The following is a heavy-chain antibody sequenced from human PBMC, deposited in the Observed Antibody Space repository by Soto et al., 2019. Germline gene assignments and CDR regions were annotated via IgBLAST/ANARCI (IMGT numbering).Heavy chain of an antibody. V-gene: IGHV2-26*01. CDR2: IFSNDEK. CDR3: ARIRRITIFGVVINSPPYFDY. D-gene: IGHD3-3*01. CDR1: GFSLSNARMG. J-gene: IGHJ4*02. Sequence: PSLVNPTETLTLTCTVSGFSLSNARMGVSWIRQPPGKALEWLAHIFSNDEKSYSTSLKSRLTISKDTSKSQVVLTMTNMDPVDTATYYCARIRRITIFGVVINSPPYFDYWGQGTLVTVSS.